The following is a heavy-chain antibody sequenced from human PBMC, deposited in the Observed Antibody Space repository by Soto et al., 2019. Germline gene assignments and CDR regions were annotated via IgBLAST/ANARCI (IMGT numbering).Heavy chain of an antibody. J-gene: IGHJ4*02. Sequence: EVRLVKSGGGLVQPGGSLRLSCAASGFIVSSNYMTWVRQAPGKGLEWVSLLYSGGATHYAASVKGRFTISSHSSQNTLFLQMNSLRTEDTATYYCLRGRYGSQIHWGQGTKVTVSS. CDR3: LRGRYGSQIH. V-gene: IGHV3-53*04. CDR1: GFIVSSNY. CDR2: LYSGGAT. D-gene: IGHD3-10*01.